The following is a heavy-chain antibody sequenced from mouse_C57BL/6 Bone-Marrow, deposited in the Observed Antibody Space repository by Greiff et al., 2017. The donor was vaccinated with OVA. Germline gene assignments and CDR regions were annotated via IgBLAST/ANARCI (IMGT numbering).Heavy chain of an antibody. D-gene: IGHD1-1*01. V-gene: IGHV3-5*01. CDR1: GISITTGNYR. Sequence: EVKVVESGPGLVKPSQTVFLTCTVTGISITTGNYRWSWIRQFPGNKLEWIGYIYYSGTITYNPSLTSRTTITRDTPKNQFFLEMNSLTAEDTATYYCAREGIHYYGSSYHWYFDVWGTGTTVTVSS. CDR2: IYYSGTI. CDR3: AREGIHYYGSSYHWYFDV. J-gene: IGHJ1*03.